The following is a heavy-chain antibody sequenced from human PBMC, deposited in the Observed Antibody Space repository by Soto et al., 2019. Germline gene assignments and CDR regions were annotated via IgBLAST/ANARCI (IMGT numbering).Heavy chain of an antibody. J-gene: IGHJ1*01. CDR2: ISSSSSTI. CDR3: SRDSGYSYGPPAY. D-gene: IGHD5-18*01. V-gene: IGHV3-48*01. CDR1: GFTFSSYS. Sequence: GGSLRLSCAASGFTFSSYSMNWVRQAPGKGLEWVSYISSSSSTIYYADSVKGRFTISRDNAKNSLYLQMNSLRAEDTAVYYCSRDSGYSYGPPAYWGQGTLVTGSS.